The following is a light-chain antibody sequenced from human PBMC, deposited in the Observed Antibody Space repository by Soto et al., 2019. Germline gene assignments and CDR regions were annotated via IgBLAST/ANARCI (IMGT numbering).Light chain of an antibody. J-gene: IGKJ5*01. CDR1: QSVGSY. V-gene: IGKV3-11*01. CDR2: DAY. Sequence: EIVLTQSPSTLSLSPRERATLACRASQSVGSYLAWYHQKPGQAPRLHIYDAYSRATCIPARFSGSGSGTDFTLTISSLEPEDFAVYYCQVSSIWPPVIFGQGTRLESK. CDR3: QVSSIWPPVI.